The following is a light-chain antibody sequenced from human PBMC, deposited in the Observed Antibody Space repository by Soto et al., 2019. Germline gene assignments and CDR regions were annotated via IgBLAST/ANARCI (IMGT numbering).Light chain of an antibody. J-gene: IGKJ4*01. CDR1: QSFSSW. Sequence: DIQMTQSPSTLSASVGDRVTITCRTSQSFSSWLAWYQQKPGKAPKLLIYDASSLESGVPSRFSGSGSGTEFTLTISSLQPDDFATYYCQKYDSYPLTFGGGTKVDIK. CDR2: DAS. CDR3: QKYDSYPLT. V-gene: IGKV1-5*01.